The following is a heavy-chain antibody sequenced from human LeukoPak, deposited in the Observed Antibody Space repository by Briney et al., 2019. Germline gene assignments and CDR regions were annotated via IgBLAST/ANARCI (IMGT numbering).Heavy chain of an antibody. V-gene: IGHV4-59*08. D-gene: IGHD6-13*01. CDR1: GGSISDYY. Sequence: SETLSLTCTVSGGSISDYYWSWIRQPPGEGLEWIGYIYYSGSTNYNPSLKSRVAISVDTSKNQFSLQLTSVTAADTAVYYCARGYSSTWNYFDFWGQGTLVTVSS. CDR3: ARGYSSTWNYFDF. CDR2: IYYSGST. J-gene: IGHJ4*02.